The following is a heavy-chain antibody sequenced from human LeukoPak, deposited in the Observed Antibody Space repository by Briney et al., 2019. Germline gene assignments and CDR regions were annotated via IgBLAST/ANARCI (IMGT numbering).Heavy chain of an antibody. CDR2: IIPIFGTA. CDR3: ARGVRDSYGSSFDY. J-gene: IGHJ4*02. V-gene: IGHV1-69*13. CDR1: GGTFSSYA. D-gene: IGHD5-18*01. Sequence: VASVKVSCKASGGTFSSYAISWVRQAPGQGLEWMGGIIPIFGTANYAQKFQGRVTITADESTSTAYMELSSLRSEDTAVYYCARGVRDSYGSSFDYWGQGTLVTVSS.